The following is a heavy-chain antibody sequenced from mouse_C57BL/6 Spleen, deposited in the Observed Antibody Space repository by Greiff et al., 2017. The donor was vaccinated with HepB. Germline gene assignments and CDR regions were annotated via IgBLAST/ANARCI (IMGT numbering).Heavy chain of an antibody. CDR1: GYSITSGYY. D-gene: IGHD1-1*01. Sequence: VQLKESGPGLVKPSQSLSLTCSVTGYSITSGYYWNWIRQFPGNKLEWMGYISYDGSNNYNPSLKNRISITRDTSKNQFFLKLNSVTTEDTATYFCASYCGSRGAAWFAYWGQGTLVTVSA. CDR2: ISYDGSN. V-gene: IGHV3-6*01. CDR3: ASYCGSRGAAWFAY. J-gene: IGHJ3*01.